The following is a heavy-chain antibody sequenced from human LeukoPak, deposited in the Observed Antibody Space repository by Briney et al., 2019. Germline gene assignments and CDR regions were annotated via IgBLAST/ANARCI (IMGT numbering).Heavy chain of an antibody. V-gene: IGHV1-46*01. D-gene: IGHD1-26*01. Sequence: PWASVKVSYKASGYTFTSYYMHWLRQAPGQGLEWMGIINPSGGSTSYAQKFQGRVTMTRDMSTSTVYMELSSLRSEDTAVYYCARSSTTLGLDYWGQGTLVTVSS. J-gene: IGHJ4*02. CDR3: ARSSTTLGLDY. CDR2: INPSGGST. CDR1: GYTFTSYY.